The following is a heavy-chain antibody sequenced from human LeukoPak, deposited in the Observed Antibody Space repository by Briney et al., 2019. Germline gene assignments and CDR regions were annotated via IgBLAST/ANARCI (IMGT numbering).Heavy chain of an antibody. CDR1: GFTFSDYY. V-gene: IGHV3-11*04. CDR2: ISTSGSNI. J-gene: IGHJ4*02. D-gene: IGHD2-15*01. CDR3: AGSGGSSCFLGCGFDY. Sequence: GGSLRLSCAASGFTFSDYYMSWIRQAPGKRLEWVSYISTSGSNIYYADSVRGRFTISRDDAKNSLYLQMNSLRTEDTAVYYCAGSGGSSCFLGCGFDYWGQGTLVTVSS.